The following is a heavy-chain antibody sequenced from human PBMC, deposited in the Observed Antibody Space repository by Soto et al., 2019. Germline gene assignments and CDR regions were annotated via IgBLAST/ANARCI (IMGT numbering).Heavy chain of an antibody. CDR1: GFTFSDYY. D-gene: IGHD3-22*01. CDR3: ARSMHYYDSSGYGGVAFDI. V-gene: IGHV3-11*06. J-gene: IGHJ3*02. CDR2: ISSSSSYT. Sequence: GGSLRLSCAASGFTFSDYYMSWIRQAPGKGLAWVSYISSSSSYTNYADSVKGRFTISRDNAKNSLYLQMNSLRAEDTAVYYCARSMHYYDSSGYGGVAFDIWGQGTMVTVSS.